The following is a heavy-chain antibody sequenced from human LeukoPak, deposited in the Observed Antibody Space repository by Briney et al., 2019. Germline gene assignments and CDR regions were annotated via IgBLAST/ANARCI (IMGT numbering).Heavy chain of an antibody. D-gene: IGHD2-21*02. Sequence: SETLSLTCTVSGGSFSSYYWSWIRQPPGKGLEWIGYINYSGRTNYNPSLKSRVTISIDTSKNEFSLNLSSVTAADTAVYYCARSIIVVVAAGALDIWGQGTMVTVSS. V-gene: IGHV4-59*08. J-gene: IGHJ3*02. CDR1: GGSFSSYY. CDR3: ARSIIVVVAAGALDI. CDR2: INYSGRT.